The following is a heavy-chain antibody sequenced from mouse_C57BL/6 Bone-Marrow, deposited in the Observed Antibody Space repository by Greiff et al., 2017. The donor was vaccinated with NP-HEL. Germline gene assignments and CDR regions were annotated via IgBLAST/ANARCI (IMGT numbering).Heavy chain of an antibody. Sequence: VQLQQPGAELVKPGASVKMSCKASGYTFTSYWITWVKQRPGQGLEWIGDIYPGSGSTNYNEKFKSKATLTVDTSSSTAYMELNSLTSEDSAVYYCYDYDGAWFAYWGQGTLVTVSA. CDR2: IYPGSGST. J-gene: IGHJ3*01. V-gene: IGHV1-55*01. D-gene: IGHD2-4*01. CDR3: YDYDGAWFAY. CDR1: GYTFTSYW.